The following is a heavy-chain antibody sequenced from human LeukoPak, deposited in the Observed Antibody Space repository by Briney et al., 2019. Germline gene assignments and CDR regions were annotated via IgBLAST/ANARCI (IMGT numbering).Heavy chain of an antibody. Sequence: SETLSLTCTVSGGSISSYYWSWIRQPPGKGLEWIGYIYYSGSTNYNPSLKSRVAISVDTSKNQFSLKLSSVTAADTAVYYCARENYDFWSGYYSGGWFDPWGQGTLVTVSS. CDR1: GGSISSYY. CDR2: IYYSGST. V-gene: IGHV4-59*01. CDR3: ARENYDFWSGYYSGGWFDP. D-gene: IGHD3-3*01. J-gene: IGHJ5*02.